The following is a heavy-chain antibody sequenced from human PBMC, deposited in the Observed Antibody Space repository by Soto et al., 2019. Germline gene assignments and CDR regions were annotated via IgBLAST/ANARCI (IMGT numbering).Heavy chain of an antibody. Sequence: PGGSLRLSCAASGFTVSSNYMSWVRQAPGKGLEWVSIIYSGGSTYYADSVKGRFTISRDNSQNTLYLQMNSLRAEDTAVYYCASSVRYDSGGYYFHYFDYWGQGTLVTVSP. CDR1: GFTVSSNY. CDR3: ASSVRYDSGGYYFHYFDY. D-gene: IGHD3-22*01. CDR2: IYSGGST. J-gene: IGHJ4*02. V-gene: IGHV3-53*01.